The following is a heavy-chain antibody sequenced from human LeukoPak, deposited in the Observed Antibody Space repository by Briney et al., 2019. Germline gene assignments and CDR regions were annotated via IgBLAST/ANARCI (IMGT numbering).Heavy chain of an antibody. D-gene: IGHD4-17*01. CDR1: VGSITIGIYY. V-gene: IGHV4-39*01. J-gene: IGHJ4*02. CDR2: IYYSGST. CDR3: ARLSLTAVDY. Sequence: SETLSLTSTLSVGSITIGIYYWGWIRQPPGRGLEWIGSIYYSGSTYYNPSLKSRVTISVDTSKNQFSLKLSSVTAADTAVYYCARLSLTAVDYWGQGTLVTVSS.